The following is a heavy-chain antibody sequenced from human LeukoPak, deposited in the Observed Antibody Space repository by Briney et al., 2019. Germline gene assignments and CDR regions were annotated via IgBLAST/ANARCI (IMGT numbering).Heavy chain of an antibody. CDR2: IYYSGST. CDR1: GGSFNIYY. V-gene: IGHV4-59*01. CDR3: AGASDFYEGRGPFDS. J-gene: IGHJ4*02. Sequence: PSETLSLTCTVSGGSFNIYYWNWIRQPPGKTLEWVGYIYYSGSTNYNPSLKSRVTLSVDTSKNQFSLKLTSVTAADTAIYYCAGASDFYEGRGPFDSWGQGTLVTVSS. D-gene: IGHD3-16*01.